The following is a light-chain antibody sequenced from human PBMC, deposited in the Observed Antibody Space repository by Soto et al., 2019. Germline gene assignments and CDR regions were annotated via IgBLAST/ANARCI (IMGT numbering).Light chain of an antibody. V-gene: IGKV3-20*01. CDR1: QSINNNY. CDR3: HQYGSSPPYT. J-gene: IGKJ2*01. Sequence: EVVLTQSPGTLSLSPGERATLSCRASQSINNNYLAWYQQRPGQAPRLLIYGSSDRATGIPDRFSGSGSGTAFTLTISRLEPEDFAVYYCHQYGSSPPYTFGQGTKLEI. CDR2: GSS.